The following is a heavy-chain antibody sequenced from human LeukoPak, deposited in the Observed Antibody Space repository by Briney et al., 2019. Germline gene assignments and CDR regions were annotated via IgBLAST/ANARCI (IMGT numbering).Heavy chain of an antibody. CDR3: ARGGWFGQT. V-gene: IGHV4-39*07. D-gene: IGHD3-10*01. Sequence: SETLSLTCTVSGASISSTSYYWGWIRQPPGKGLEWIGSTYYRGTTYYNPSLKSRVTISVDTSKNQFSLQLSSVTAADTAVYYCARGGWFGQTWGQGTLVTVSS. J-gene: IGHJ5*02. CDR2: TYYRGTT. CDR1: GASISSTSYY.